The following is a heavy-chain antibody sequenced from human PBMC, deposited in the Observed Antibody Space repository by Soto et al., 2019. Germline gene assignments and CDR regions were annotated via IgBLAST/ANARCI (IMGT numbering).Heavy chain of an antibody. D-gene: IGHD3-9*01. CDR3: ARVVGWIDILTGYATGYYFDY. CDR1: GFTVSSNY. V-gene: IGHV3-53*01. CDR2: IYSGGST. Sequence: PGGSLRLSCAASGFTVSSNYMSWVGQSPGKGLEWVSVIYSGGSTYYADSVKGRFTISRDNSKNTLYLQMNSLRAEDTAVYYCARVVGWIDILTGYATGYYFDYWGQGTLVTVSS. J-gene: IGHJ4*02.